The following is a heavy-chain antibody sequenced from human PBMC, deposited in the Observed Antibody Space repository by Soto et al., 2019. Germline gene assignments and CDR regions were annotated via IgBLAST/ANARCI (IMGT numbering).Heavy chain of an antibody. CDR1: GGTFTSYA. CDR3: ATMKGGYQSYYYGMDV. Sequence: QVQLVQSGAEVKKPGSSVKVSCKASGGTFTSYAISWVRQAPGQGLEWVGGIIPIFGTADYAQKFQGRVTITADESTSTAYMELGSLRSEDTAVYYCATMKGGYQSYYYGMDVWGQGTTVTVSS. D-gene: IGHD3-16*02. V-gene: IGHV1-69*12. CDR2: IIPIFGTA. J-gene: IGHJ6*02.